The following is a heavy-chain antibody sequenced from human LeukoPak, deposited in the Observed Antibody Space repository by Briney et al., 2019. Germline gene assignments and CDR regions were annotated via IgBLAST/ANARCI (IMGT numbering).Heavy chain of an antibody. D-gene: IGHD2/OR15-2a*01. CDR1: GFTFSSYA. V-gene: IGHV3-23*01. CDR2: ISGSGGST. Sequence: GGSLRLSWAASGFTFSSYAWGWVGQAPGKGLEWVSAISGSGGSTYYADSVKGRFTISRDNSKNTLYLQMNSLRAEDTAVYYCAKDQYFDYWGQGTLVTVSS. CDR3: AKDQYFDY. J-gene: IGHJ4*02.